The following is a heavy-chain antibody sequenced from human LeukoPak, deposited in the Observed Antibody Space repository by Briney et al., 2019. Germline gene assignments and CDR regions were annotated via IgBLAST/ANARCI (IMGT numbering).Heavy chain of an antibody. CDR3: ARFGPNYYDSSGY. CDR2: IYSGGST. Sequence: GGSLRLSCAASGFTVSSNYMSWVRQAPGKGLEWVSVIYSGGSTYYADSVKGRFTISRDNSKNTLYLQMNSLRAEDTAVYYCARFGPNYYDSSGYWGQGTLVTISS. D-gene: IGHD3-22*01. V-gene: IGHV3-53*01. J-gene: IGHJ4*02. CDR1: GFTVSSNY.